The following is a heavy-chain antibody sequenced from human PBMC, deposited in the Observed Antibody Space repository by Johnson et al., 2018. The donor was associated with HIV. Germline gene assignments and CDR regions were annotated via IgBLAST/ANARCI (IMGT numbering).Heavy chain of an antibody. CDR2: IYSGGKT. D-gene: IGHD3-22*01. CDR1: GFTVSSNY. J-gene: IGHJ3*02. CDR3: ARGHYYDSSSYYLGDAFDI. Sequence: VQLVESGGDLVQPGGSLRLSCAASGFTVSSNYMSWVRQAPGKGLEWVSVIYSGGKTYYADSVKGRFTISRDNSKNTLYLQMNSLRAEDTALYYCARGHYYDSSSYYLGDAFDIWGQGTMVSVSS. V-gene: IGHV3-66*01.